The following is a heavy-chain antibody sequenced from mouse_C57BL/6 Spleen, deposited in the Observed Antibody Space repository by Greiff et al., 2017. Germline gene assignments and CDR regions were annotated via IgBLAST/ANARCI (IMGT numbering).Heavy chain of an antibody. CDR1: GYTFTSYW. J-gene: IGHJ3*01. CDR2: IDPSDRET. CDR3: AKETSYDGSWFAD. Sequence: VQLQQPGAELVRPGSSVKLSCKASGYTFTSYWMHWVKQRPIQGLEWIGNIDPSDRETHYNQKFKDKATLTVDRSSTTAYMQLISLCSEDSAVSYGAKETSYDGSWFADWGQVTLVTVSA. V-gene: IGHV1-52*01. D-gene: IGHD2-12*01.